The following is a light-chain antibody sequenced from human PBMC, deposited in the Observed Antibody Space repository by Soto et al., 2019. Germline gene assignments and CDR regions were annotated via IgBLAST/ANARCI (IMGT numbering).Light chain of an antibody. CDR3: QQYNNWPGT. CDR1: QSVNIN. Sequence: EIVMTQSPATLSVSPGERATLSCRASQSVNINLAWYQQKPGQAPRLLIYGTSTRATGVPARFSGSGSGTEFTLTIDSLQSEDFAIYFCQQYNNWPGTFGGGTKVDIK. V-gene: IGKV3-15*01. CDR2: GTS. J-gene: IGKJ4*01.